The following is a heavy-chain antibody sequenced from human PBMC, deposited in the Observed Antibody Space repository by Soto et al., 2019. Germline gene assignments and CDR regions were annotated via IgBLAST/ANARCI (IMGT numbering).Heavy chain of an antibody. Sequence: SETLSLTCTVSGGSISSGDYYWSWLRQPPGKDLEWIGYIYYSGSTYYNPSLKSRVTISVDTSKNQFSLKLSSVTAADAAVYYCARARLFYDCWSGYYNWFDPWGQGTLVTVSS. J-gene: IGHJ5*02. CDR2: IYYSGST. V-gene: IGHV4-30-4*01. CDR1: GGSISSGDYY. CDR3: ARARLFYDCWSGYYNWFDP. D-gene: IGHD3-3*01.